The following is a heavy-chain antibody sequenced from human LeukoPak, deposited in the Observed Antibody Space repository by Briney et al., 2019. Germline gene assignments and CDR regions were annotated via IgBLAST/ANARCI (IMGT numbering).Heavy chain of an antibody. CDR1: GYSFSTYW. CDR2: IYPGDSDT. Sequence: GESLKISCKGSGYSFSTYWIGWVRQMPGKGLEWMGIIYPGDSDTRYSPSFQGQVTISADKSISAAYLQWSSLKASDTAVYYCARLNDYDSSGYYYVADYWGQGTLVTVSS. CDR3: ARLNDYDSSGYYYVADY. V-gene: IGHV5-51*01. D-gene: IGHD3-22*01. J-gene: IGHJ4*02.